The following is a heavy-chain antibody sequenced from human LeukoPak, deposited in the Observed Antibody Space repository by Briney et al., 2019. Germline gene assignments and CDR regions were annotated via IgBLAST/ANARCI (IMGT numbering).Heavy chain of an antibody. CDR1: GGSISSYY. CDR3: ARDGIHANLDY. D-gene: IGHD5-18*01. Sequence: KPSETLSLTCTVSGGSISSYYWSWIRQAPGKGLEWIGYIYYSGSTNYNPSLKSRVTISVDTSKNQFSLKLSSVTAADTAVYYCARDGIHANLDYWGQGTLVTVSS. CDR2: IYYSGST. J-gene: IGHJ4*02. V-gene: IGHV4-59*01.